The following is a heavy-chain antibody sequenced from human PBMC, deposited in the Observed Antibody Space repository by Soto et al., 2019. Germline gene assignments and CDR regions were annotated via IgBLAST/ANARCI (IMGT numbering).Heavy chain of an antibody. J-gene: IGHJ6*02. CDR2: ISAYNGNT. D-gene: IGHD6-19*01. Sequence: ASVKVSCKASGYTFTSYGISWVRQAPGQGLEWMGWISAYNGNTNYAQKLQGRVTMTTDTSTSTAYMELRSLRSDDTAVYYCVSTRRYSSGWYSVLGYYYYGMDVWGQGTTVTVSS. CDR1: GYTFTSYG. V-gene: IGHV1-18*01. CDR3: VSTRRYSSGWYSVLGYYYYGMDV.